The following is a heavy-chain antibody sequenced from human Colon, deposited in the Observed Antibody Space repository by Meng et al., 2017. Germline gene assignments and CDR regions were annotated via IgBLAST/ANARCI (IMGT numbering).Heavy chain of an antibody. J-gene: IGHJ4*02. CDR1: GFIFSDYA. V-gene: IGHV3-23*01. CDR3: TTQNFDY. CDR2: VRVSADAT. Sequence: EVQLLETGGGLVQPGGSLRLYCAASGFIFSDYAMSWVRQAPGTGLEWVSTVRVSADATFYADSVKGRFAISRDNSKNTLYLQMNSLRAEDTAIYYCTTQNFDYWGQGTLVTVSS.